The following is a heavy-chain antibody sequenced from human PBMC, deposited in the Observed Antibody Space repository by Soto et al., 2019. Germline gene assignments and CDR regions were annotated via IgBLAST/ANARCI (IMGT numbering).Heavy chain of an antibody. V-gene: IGHV4-34*01. CDR2: INHSGST. Sequence: PSDTLSLTCAVNGWSGGSFSGYYWSWIRQPPGKGLEWIGEINHSGSTYYNPSLKSRVTISVDTSKNQFSLNLSSVTAADTAMYYCARAGVATIYPGNNWFDPWGQGTLVTVSS. CDR3: ARAGVATIYPGNNWFDP. D-gene: IGHD5-12*01. CDR1: GWSGGSFSGYY. J-gene: IGHJ5*02.